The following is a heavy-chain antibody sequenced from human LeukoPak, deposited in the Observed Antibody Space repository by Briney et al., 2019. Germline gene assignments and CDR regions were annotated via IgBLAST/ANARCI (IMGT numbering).Heavy chain of an antibody. J-gene: IGHJ4*02. D-gene: IGHD6-13*01. Sequence: KPGGSLRLSCAASGFIFSSYNMNWVRQVPGKGLEWVSFISSSSSYIYYADSVKGRFTISRDNAKNSLYLQMNSLRAEDTAVYYCARAPGYRSFLDYWGQGTLVTVSS. V-gene: IGHV3-21*01. CDR3: ARAPGYRSFLDY. CDR1: GFIFSSYN. CDR2: ISSSSSYI.